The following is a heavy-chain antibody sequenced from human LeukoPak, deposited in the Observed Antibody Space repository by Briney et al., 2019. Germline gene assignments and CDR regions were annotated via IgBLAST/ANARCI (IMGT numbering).Heavy chain of an antibody. V-gene: IGHV4-59*01. Sequence: SETLSLTCTVSGGSISSYYWSWIRQPPGKGLEWIGYIYYSGSTNYNPSLKSRVTISVDTSKNQFSLKLSSVTAADTAVYYCARLGSSSFDYYYYMDVWGKGTTVTVSS. CDR3: ARLGSSSFDYYYYMDV. CDR2: IYYSGST. CDR1: GGSISSYY. J-gene: IGHJ6*03. D-gene: IGHD6-13*01.